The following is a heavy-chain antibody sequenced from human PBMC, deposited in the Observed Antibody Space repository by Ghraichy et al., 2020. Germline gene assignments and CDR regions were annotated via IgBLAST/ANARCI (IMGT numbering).Heavy chain of an antibody. D-gene: IGHD6-19*01. V-gene: IGHV3-21*01. Sequence: LSLTCAASGFTFSSYSMNWVRQAPGKGLEWVSSISSSSSYIYYADSVKGRFTISRDNAKNSLYLQMNSLRAEDTAVYYCARDLGDAVAGTFLSSGWASYYYYGMDVWGQGTTVTVSS. CDR1: GFTFSSYS. CDR2: ISSSSSYI. J-gene: IGHJ6*02. CDR3: ARDLGDAVAGTFLSSGWASYYYYGMDV.